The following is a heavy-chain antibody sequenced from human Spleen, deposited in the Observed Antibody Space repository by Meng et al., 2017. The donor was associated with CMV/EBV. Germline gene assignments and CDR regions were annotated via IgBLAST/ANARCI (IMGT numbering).Heavy chain of an antibody. Sequence: GGSVSSGTYYWSWIRQPPGKGLEWIGYIFYSGSTNYNPSLKSRVTISVDTSKNQFSLELSSVTAADTAVYYCARDRHYYDKGWFDPWGQGTLVTVSS. CDR2: IFYSGST. CDR1: GGSVSSGTYY. V-gene: IGHV4-61*01. D-gene: IGHD3-22*01. J-gene: IGHJ5*02. CDR3: ARDRHYYDKGWFDP.